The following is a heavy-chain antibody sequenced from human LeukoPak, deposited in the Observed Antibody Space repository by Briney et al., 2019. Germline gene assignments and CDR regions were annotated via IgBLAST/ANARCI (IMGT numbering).Heavy chain of an antibody. CDR1: GDSLDSFG. Sequence: SVKVSCKASGDSLDSFGISWVRQAPGQGLEWMGGIIPELGTADYAQRFQGRVRITADETTNTAYMELSRLRSEDTAVYYCARAIAKQLVLIQVCYYYYMDVWGKGTTVTVSS. D-gene: IGHD6-6*01. V-gene: IGHV1-69*13. J-gene: IGHJ6*03. CDR2: IIPELGTA. CDR3: ARAIAKQLVLIQVCYYYYMDV.